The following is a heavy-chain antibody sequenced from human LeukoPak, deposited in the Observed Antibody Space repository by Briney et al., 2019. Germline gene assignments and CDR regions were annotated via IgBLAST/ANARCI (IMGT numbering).Heavy chain of an antibody. CDR3: AELGITMIGGV. J-gene: IGHJ6*04. V-gene: IGHV3-48*01. Sequence: GGSLRLSCAASGFTFSSYSMNWVRQAPGKGLEWVSYISSSSSTIYYADSVKGRYTISRDNAKNSLYLQMNSLRAEDTAVYYCAELGITMIGGVWGKGTTVTISS. CDR1: GFTFSSYS. CDR2: ISSSSSTI. D-gene: IGHD3-10*02.